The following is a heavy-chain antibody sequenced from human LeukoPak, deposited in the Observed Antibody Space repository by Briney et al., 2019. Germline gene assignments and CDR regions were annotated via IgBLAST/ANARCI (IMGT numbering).Heavy chain of an antibody. D-gene: IGHD5-24*01. V-gene: IGHV3-23*01. Sequence: GGSLRLSCAASGFTFSGYAMNWVRQAPGKGLEWVSAISGGGGSTYYTGSVKGRFTISRDNSKNTLYLQMNSLRSEDTAVYYCARDPPGRDGYNYYFDYWGQGTLVTVSS. J-gene: IGHJ4*02. CDR3: ARDPPGRDGYNYYFDY. CDR1: GFTFSGYA. CDR2: ISGGGGST.